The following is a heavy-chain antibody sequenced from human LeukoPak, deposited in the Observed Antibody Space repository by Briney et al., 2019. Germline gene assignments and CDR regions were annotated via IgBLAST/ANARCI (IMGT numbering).Heavy chain of an antibody. CDR2: TYYRFKRYK. V-gene: IGHV6-1*01. CDR1: GDSVSSNSAA. Sequence: SQTLSLTCAISGDSVSSNSAAWNWIRQSPSRGLEWLGRTYYRFKRYKDYAESVKSRMTISPDTSTNEVSLQLNSVTYEDTAVYYCARGEAFFDYWGQGALVTVSS. J-gene: IGHJ4*02. CDR3: ARGEAFFDY.